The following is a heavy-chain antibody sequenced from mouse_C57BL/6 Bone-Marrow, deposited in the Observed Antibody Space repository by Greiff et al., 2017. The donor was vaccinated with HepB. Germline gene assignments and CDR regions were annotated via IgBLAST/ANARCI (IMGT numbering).Heavy chain of an antibody. D-gene: IGHD1-1*01. CDR3: ARSYGSSYRIAY. CDR2: IYPRSGNT. J-gene: IGHJ3*01. Sequence: VHLVESGAELARPGASVKLSCKASGYTFTSYGISWVKQRTGQGLEWIGEIYPRSGNTYYNEKFKGKATLTADKSSSTAYMELRSLTSEDSAVYFCARSYGSSYRIAYWGQGTLVTVSA. CDR1: GYTFTSYG. V-gene: IGHV1-81*01.